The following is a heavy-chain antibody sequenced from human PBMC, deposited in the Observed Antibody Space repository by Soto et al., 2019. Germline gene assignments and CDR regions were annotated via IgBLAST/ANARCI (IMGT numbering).Heavy chain of an antibody. D-gene: IGHD6-19*01. J-gene: IGHJ4*02. CDR1: GYTFTSYG. V-gene: IGHV1-18*01. CDR3: ARRVFRASIAVAEDY. Sequence: QVQLVQSGAEVKKPGDSVKVSCKASGYTFTSYGVSWVRQAPGQGLEWMGWISAYNGNTNYAQKLQGRVTMTTDTSTSTAYMELRSLRSDDTAVYYCARRVFRASIAVAEDYWGQGTLVTVSS. CDR2: ISAYNGNT.